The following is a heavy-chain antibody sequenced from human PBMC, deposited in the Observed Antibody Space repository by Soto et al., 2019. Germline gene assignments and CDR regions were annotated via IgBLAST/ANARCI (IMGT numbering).Heavy chain of an antibody. CDR1: GGSISNFY. CDR2: ISYSGNT. V-gene: IGHV4-59*01. Sequence: SETLSLTCTVSGGSISNFYWSWIRQPPGKGLEWIGYISYSGNTNYNPSLKSRVSISVDTSKNQLSLNLTSVIAADTAVYYCARAPMVLSRSYFDSWGQGTPVTVSS. CDR3: ARAPMVLSRSYFDS. J-gene: IGHJ4*02. D-gene: IGHD2-8*01.